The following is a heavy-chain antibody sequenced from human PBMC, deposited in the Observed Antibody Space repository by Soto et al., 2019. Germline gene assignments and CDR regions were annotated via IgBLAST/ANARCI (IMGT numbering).Heavy chain of an antibody. D-gene: IGHD3-3*01. J-gene: IGHJ2*01. Sequence: EVQLVESGGGLVQPGGSLRLSCAASGFTFSTYNMNWVRQAPGKGLEWVSYISSSSSTIYYADSVKGRFTISRDNAKNSLYLQMNSLSDEDTAMYYCARVRGDYDFYLWGRGTLVTVSS. V-gene: IGHV3-48*02. CDR1: GFTFSTYN. CDR2: ISSSSSTI. CDR3: ARVRGDYDFYL.